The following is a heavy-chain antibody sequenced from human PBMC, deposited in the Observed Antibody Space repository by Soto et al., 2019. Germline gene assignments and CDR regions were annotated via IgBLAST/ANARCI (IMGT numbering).Heavy chain of an antibody. CDR3: AGGGDCSGGSCYRPFDY. V-gene: IGHV1-69*01. CDR1: GGTFSSYA. CDR2: IIPIFGTA. J-gene: IGHJ4*02. D-gene: IGHD2-15*01. Sequence: QVQLVQSGAEVKKPGSSVKVSCKASGGTFSSYAISWVRQAPGQGLEWMGGIIPIFGTANYAQKFQGRVTITADESTSTAYMELSSLRSEDTAVYYCAGGGDCSGGSCYRPFDYWGQGTLVTVSS.